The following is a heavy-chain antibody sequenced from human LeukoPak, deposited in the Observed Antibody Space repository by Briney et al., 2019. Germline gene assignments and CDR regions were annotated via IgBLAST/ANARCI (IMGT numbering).Heavy chain of an antibody. D-gene: IGHD5-18*01. CDR1: GGSISSSSYY. Sequence: SETLSLTCTVSGGSISSSSYYWGWIRQPPGKGLEWIGSIYYSGSTYYNPSLKSRVTISVDTSKNQFSLKLSSVTAADTAVYYCARGALWLDIWGQGTMVTVSS. V-gene: IGHV4-39*07. J-gene: IGHJ3*02. CDR3: ARGALWLDI. CDR2: IYYSGST.